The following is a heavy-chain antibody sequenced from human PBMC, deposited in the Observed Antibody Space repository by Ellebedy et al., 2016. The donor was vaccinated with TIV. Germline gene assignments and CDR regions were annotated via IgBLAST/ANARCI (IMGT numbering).Heavy chain of an antibody. CDR3: AKGRYSTGWYDGLDV. CDR2: ISYDGSNK. D-gene: IGHD6-19*01. J-gene: IGHJ6*02. CDR1: GFTFSSYG. V-gene: IGHV3-30*18. Sequence: PGGSLRLSCAASGFTFSSYGMHWVRQAPGKGLEWVAVISYDGSNKYYADSVKGRFTISRDNSQNTLYLQMNSLRVEDTAVYYCAKGRYSTGWYDGLDVWGQGTTVTVSS.